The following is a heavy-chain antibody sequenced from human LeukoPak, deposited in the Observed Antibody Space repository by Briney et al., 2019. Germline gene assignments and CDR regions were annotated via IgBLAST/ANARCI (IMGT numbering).Heavy chain of an antibody. CDR1: GVSISSYY. Sequence: SETLSLTCTVSGVSISSYYWSWIRQPPGQGLEGIGYIYYSGSTNYNPSLKSRVTIAVDTSKNQFSLQLSSVTAADTAVYYCATHGYYDSSGYYYNYFDYWGQGTLVTVSS. CDR3: ATHGYYDSSGYYYNYFDY. V-gene: IGHV4-59*01. J-gene: IGHJ4*02. CDR2: IYYSGST. D-gene: IGHD3-22*01.